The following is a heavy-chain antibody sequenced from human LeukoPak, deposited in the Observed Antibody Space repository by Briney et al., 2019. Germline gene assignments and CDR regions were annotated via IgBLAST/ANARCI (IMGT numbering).Heavy chain of an antibody. CDR2: ISYDGSNK. D-gene: IGHD6-13*01. J-gene: IGHJ3*02. Sequence: GGSLRLSCAASGFTFSSYAMSWVRQAPGKGLEWVAVISYDGSNKYYADSVKGRFTISRDNSKNTLYLQMNSLRAEDTAVYYCARGYSSSWYSSAFDIWGQGTMVTVSS. V-gene: IGHV3-30-3*01. CDR3: ARGYSSSWYSSAFDI. CDR1: GFTFSSYA.